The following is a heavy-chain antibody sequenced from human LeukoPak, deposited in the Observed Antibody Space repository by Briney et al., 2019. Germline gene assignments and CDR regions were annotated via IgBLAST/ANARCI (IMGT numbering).Heavy chain of an antibody. CDR3: ARRDEWELSYYFDY. CDR2: IYYSGST. J-gene: IGHJ4*02. CDR1: GGSISSYY. Sequence: SETLSLTCTVSGGSISSYYWSWIRQPPGKGLEWIGYIYYSGSTNYNPSLKSRVTISVDTSKNQFSLKLSSVTAADTAVYYCARRDEWELSYYFDYWGQGTLVTVSS. D-gene: IGHD1-26*01. V-gene: IGHV4-59*12.